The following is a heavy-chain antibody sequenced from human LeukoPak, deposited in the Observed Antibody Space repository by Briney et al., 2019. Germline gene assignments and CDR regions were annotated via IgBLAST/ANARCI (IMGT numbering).Heavy chain of an antibody. CDR2: ISSSSSYI. D-gene: IGHD3-16*02. CDR3: AKGGLIVYDGFDI. CDR1: GFTFSSYS. J-gene: IGHJ3*02. V-gene: IGHV3-21*04. Sequence: GGSLRLSCAASGFTFSSYSMNWVRQAPGKGLEWVSSISSSSSYIYYADSVKGRFTISGDDAKNSLYLQMNSLRAEDTAVYYCAKGGLIVYDGFDIWGQGTRVTVSS.